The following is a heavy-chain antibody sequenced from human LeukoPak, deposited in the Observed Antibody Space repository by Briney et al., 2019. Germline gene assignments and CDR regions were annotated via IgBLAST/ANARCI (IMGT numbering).Heavy chain of an antibody. CDR2: IDDSGNT. CDR3: ARVGYDVLTGYTPLDY. V-gene: IGHV4-59*01. CDR1: GGSINGFL. J-gene: IGHJ4*02. Sequence: PSETLSLTCSVSGGSINGFLWSWIRQPPGKALEWIGYIDDSGNTKYNPALKSRVTISLDTSRIQFSLNLNSVTAADTALYYCARVGYDVLTGYTPLDYWGQGTLVTVSS. D-gene: IGHD3-9*01.